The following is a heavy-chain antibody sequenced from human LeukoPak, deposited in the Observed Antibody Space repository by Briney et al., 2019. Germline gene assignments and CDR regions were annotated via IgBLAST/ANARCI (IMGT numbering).Heavy chain of an antibody. V-gene: IGHV1-18*01. CDR3: ARSWYQLPHKSFDY. J-gene: IGHJ4*02. D-gene: IGHD2-2*01. Sequence: ASVKVSCKASGYTFTSYGISWVRQAPGQGLEWIGWISAYNGNTNYAQKLQGRVTMTTDTSTSTAYMELRSLRSDDTAVYYCARSWYQLPHKSFDYWGQGTLVTVSS. CDR2: ISAYNGNT. CDR1: GYTFTSYG.